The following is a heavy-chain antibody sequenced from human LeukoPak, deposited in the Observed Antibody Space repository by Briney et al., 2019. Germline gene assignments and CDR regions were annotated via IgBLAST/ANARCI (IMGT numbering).Heavy chain of an antibody. J-gene: IGHJ5*02. D-gene: IGHD6-13*01. Sequence: SETLSLTCAVYGGTFSGYYWSWIRQPPGKGLEWIGEINHSGSTNYNPSLKSRVTISVDTSKNQFSLKLSSVTAADTAVYYCARVKMIGYSSSWFNDRFDPWGQGTLVTVSS. CDR3: ARVKMIGYSSSWFNDRFDP. CDR2: INHSGST. V-gene: IGHV4-34*01. CDR1: GGTFSGYY.